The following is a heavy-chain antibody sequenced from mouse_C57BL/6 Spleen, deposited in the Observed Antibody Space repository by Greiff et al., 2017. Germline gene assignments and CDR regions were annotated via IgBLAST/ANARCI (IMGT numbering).Heavy chain of an antibody. J-gene: IGHJ4*01. V-gene: IGHV1-42*01. CDR3: ARSPGAMDY. CDR2: INPSTGGT. CDR1: GYSFTGYY. Sequence: VQLQQSGPELVKPGASVKISCKASGYSFTGYYMNWVKQSPEKSLEWIGEINPSTGGTTYNQKFKAKATLTVDKSSSTAYMQLKSLTSEDSAVYYYARSPGAMDYWGQGTSVTVAS.